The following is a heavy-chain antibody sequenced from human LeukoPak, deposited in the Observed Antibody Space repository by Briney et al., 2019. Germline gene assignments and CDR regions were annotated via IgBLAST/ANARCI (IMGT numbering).Heavy chain of an antibody. D-gene: IGHD3-3*01. Sequence: GESLKISCKGSGYSFSNYWIGWVRQMPGKGLEWMGIIWPDDSDKRYSPSFQGQVTISADKSISTAYLQWSSLKASDTAMYYCARSITIFGVVITTPSGFDYWGQGTLVTVSS. CDR2: IWPDDSDK. CDR3: ARSITIFGVVITTPSGFDY. J-gene: IGHJ4*02. V-gene: IGHV5-51*01. CDR1: GYSFSNYW.